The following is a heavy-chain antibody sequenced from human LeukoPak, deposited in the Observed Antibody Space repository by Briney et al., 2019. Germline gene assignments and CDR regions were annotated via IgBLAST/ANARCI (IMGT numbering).Heavy chain of an antibody. V-gene: IGHV4-4*08. J-gene: IGHJ4*02. CDR2: IYNSGST. CDR3: ARDGYFGGGGY. CDR1: GGSISSNY. D-gene: IGHD3-10*01. Sequence: PSETLSLTCTVSGGSISSNYWSWIRQSPGKGLEWIGYIYNSGSTNYNPSLKSRVTISADTSKNQLSLKLSFVTAADTAVYYCARDGYFGGGGYWGQGTLVTVSS.